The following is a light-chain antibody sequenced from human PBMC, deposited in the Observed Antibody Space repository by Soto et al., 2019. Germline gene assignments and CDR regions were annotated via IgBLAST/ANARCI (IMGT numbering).Light chain of an antibody. Sequence: EIVLTQSPGTLSLSPGERATLSCRASQSVSSSYLAWYQQKPGQAPRLLIYATSNRATGIPDRFSGSGSGADFTLTITSLQPEDFATYFCLQTYSPLWTFGQGTKV. CDR3: LQTYSPLWT. J-gene: IGKJ1*01. V-gene: IGKV3-20*01. CDR1: QSVSSSY. CDR2: ATS.